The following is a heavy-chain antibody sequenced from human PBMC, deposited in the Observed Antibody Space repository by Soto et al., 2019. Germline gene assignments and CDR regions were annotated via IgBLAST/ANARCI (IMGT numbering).Heavy chain of an antibody. V-gene: IGHV1-3*01. D-gene: IGHD3-10*01. Sequence: ASVKVSCEASGFSFTSSAIHWVRQAPGQRLEWMGWINAANGHTKYSQKFQGRVTITRDTSATTAYMELSGLISEDTAVYYCARGGFTYGQHWGQGTLVTVSS. CDR2: INAANGHT. CDR1: GFSFTSSA. J-gene: IGHJ1*01. CDR3: ARGGFTYGQH.